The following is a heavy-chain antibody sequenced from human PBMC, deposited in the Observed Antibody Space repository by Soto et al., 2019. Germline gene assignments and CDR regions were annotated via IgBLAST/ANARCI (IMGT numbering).Heavy chain of an antibody. V-gene: IGHV1-69*01. J-gene: IGHJ6*02. D-gene: IGHD2-15*01. Sequence: QVQLVQSGAEVKKPGSSVKVSCKAPGGTFSSYAISWVRQAPGQGLEWMGGSIPIFGTAKYAQKFQGRVTSTADESTSTGDMELSRLRSEDTAVYYCARSQGGSSSLDIYYYYYYGMDVWGQGTTVTVSS. CDR2: SIPIFGTA. CDR1: GGTFSSYA. CDR3: ARSQGGSSSLDIYYYYYYGMDV.